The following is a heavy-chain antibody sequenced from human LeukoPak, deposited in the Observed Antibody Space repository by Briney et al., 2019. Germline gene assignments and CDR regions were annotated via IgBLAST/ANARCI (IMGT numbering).Heavy chain of an antibody. Sequence: GGSLRLSCAASGFTFSSYAMSWVRQAPGKGLEWVSAISGSGGSTYYADSVKGRFTISRDNSKNTLYLQMNSLRAEDTAVYYCARCHGTYSYYYCMDVWGKGTTVTVSS. CDR2: ISGSGGST. V-gene: IGHV3-23*01. D-gene: IGHD1-7*01. CDR3: ARCHGTYSYYYCMDV. CDR1: GFTFSSYA. J-gene: IGHJ6*03.